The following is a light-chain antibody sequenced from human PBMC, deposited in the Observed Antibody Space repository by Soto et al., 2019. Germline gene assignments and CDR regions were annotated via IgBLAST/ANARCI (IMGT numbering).Light chain of an antibody. V-gene: IGKV3-20*01. CDR1: QSISSTY. J-gene: IGKJ1*01. Sequence: IVLTQSPGTLSLSAGERATLSCRASQSISSTYLTWYHQRPGQAPRLLIYDASRRATGIPDRFSVSGSGTDFSLTISRLETEDFAVYYCQHYDSARWTFCLGTKVDIK. CDR2: DAS. CDR3: QHYDSARWT.